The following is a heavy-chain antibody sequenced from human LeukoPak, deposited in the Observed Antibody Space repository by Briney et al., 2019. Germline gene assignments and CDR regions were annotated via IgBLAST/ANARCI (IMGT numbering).Heavy chain of an antibody. J-gene: IGHJ4*02. V-gene: IGHV3-13*01. CDR2: IGPAGDT. D-gene: IGHD6-19*01. CDR1: GITFSGYD. Sequence: GGSLRLSCAASGITFSGYDMHWVRQGTGKNLEWVSAIGPAGDTYYSDSVKARFTISREDARNSLYLQMNSLPAEYTAVYYCARDAVPGRGGAFDDWGQGTLVIVSS. CDR3: ARDAVPGRGGAFDD.